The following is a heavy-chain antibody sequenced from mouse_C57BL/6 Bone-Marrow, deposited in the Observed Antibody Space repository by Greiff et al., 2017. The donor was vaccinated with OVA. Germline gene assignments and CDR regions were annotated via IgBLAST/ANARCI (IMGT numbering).Heavy chain of an antibody. CDR1: GYTFTSYG. CDR2: IYPRSGNT. D-gene: IGHD2-5*01. CDR3: ARDYSNRKAY. Sequence: VKLQQSGAELARPGASVKLSCKASGYTFTSYGISWVKQRTGQGLEWIGEIYPRSGNTYYNEKFKGKATLTADKSSSTAYMELRSLTSEDSAVYFCARDYSNRKAYWGQGTLVTVSA. J-gene: IGHJ3*01. V-gene: IGHV1-81*01.